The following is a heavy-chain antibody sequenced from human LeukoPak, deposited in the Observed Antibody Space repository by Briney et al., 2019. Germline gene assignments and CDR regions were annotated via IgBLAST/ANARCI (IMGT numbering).Heavy chain of an antibody. CDR1: GFTFSSYA. V-gene: IGHV3-23*01. Sequence: GGSLRLSCAASGFTFSSYAMSWVRQAPGKGLEWVSGISGSGGSTYYADSVKGRFTISRDNSKNTLYLQMNSLRAEDTAVYYCAKVAYSSSWPNWLDPWGQGTLVTVSS. CDR2: ISGSGGST. CDR3: AKVAYSSSWPNWLDP. J-gene: IGHJ5*02. D-gene: IGHD6-13*01.